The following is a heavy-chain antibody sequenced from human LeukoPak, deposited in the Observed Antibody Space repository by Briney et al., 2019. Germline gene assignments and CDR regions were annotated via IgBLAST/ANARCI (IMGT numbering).Heavy chain of an antibody. J-gene: IGHJ6*02. CDR2: ISAYNGNT. V-gene: IGHV1-18*01. Sequence: GASVKVSCKASGHTFTSYGISWVRQAPGQGLEWMGWISAYNGNTNYAQKLQGRVTMTTDTSTSTAYMELRSLRSDDTTVYYCARRGQPYYYYGMDVWGQGTTVTVSS. CDR1: GHTFTSYG. CDR3: ARRGQPYYYYGMDV. D-gene: IGHD2-2*01.